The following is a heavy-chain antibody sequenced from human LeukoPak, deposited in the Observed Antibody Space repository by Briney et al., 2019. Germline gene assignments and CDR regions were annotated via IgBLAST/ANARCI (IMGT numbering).Heavy chain of an antibody. CDR3: AKDANYYDSSGFFIPFDY. D-gene: IGHD3-22*01. CDR1: GFAFSRFA. Sequence: TGGSLRLSCSASGFAFSRFAMTWVRHLPGKGLDWVSTISGNGHQTYYGDSVKGRFSVSRDNSKNILYLQMDSLRADDSALYYCAKDANYYDSSGFFIPFDYWGHGTLVTVSS. J-gene: IGHJ4*01. CDR2: ISGNGHQT. V-gene: IGHV3-23*01.